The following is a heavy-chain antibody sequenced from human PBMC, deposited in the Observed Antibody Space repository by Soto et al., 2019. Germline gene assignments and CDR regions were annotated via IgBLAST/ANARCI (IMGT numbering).Heavy chain of an antibody. J-gene: IGHJ4*02. Sequence: QVQLVESGGGVVQPGRSLRLSCVASGFTFSGYGMHWVRQAPGKGLEWVAVISYDGSNKYYADSVKGRFTISRDNSKNTLYLQMNSLGAEDTAMYYCAKSRQYQLLDFDYWGQGTLVTVSS. CDR2: ISYDGSNK. V-gene: IGHV3-30*18. D-gene: IGHD2-2*01. CDR1: GFTFSGYG. CDR3: AKSRQYQLLDFDY.